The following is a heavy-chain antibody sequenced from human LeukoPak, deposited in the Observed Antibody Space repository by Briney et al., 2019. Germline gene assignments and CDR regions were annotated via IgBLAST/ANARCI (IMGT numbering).Heavy chain of an antibody. V-gene: IGHV4-31*03. CDR1: GGSISSGGYY. J-gene: IGHJ4*02. D-gene: IGHD6-13*01. CDR2: IYYSGST. CDR3: AAAYSSSWRFDY. Sequence: SETLSLTCTVSGGSISSGGYYWSWIGQHPGKGLKWIGYIYYSGSTYYHPSLKSRVTISVDTSKNQFSLKLSSVTAADTAVYYCAAAYSSSWRFDYWGQGTLVTVSS.